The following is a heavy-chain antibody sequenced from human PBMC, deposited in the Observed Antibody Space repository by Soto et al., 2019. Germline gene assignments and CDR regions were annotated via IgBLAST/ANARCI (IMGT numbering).Heavy chain of an antibody. D-gene: IGHD3-22*01. CDR3: STRAYDTNGYYRFDH. J-gene: IGHJ5*01. V-gene: IGHV4-34*01. CDR2: INHSGRG. Sequence: QVQLQQWGAGLLKPSETLSLTCAVYGGSFSGHSWTWIRQSPGKGLEWIGDINHSGRGNYNPPLKSRVTISLDTSKNQLTPTLRAETAADTAMYYCSTRAYDTNGYYRFDHGGQGTLVTVSP. CDR1: GGSFSGHS.